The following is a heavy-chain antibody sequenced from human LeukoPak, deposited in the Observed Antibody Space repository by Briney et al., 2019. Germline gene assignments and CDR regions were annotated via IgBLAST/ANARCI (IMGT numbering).Heavy chain of an antibody. V-gene: IGHV4-59*01. CDR1: GGSISSYY. CDR2: IYYSGST. Sequence: SETLSLTCTVSGGSISSYYWSWIRQPPGKGLEWIGYIYYSGSTNYNPSLKSRVTISVDTSKNQFSLKLTSVTAADTAVYYCARQSRDFYDSSNYYMPFLDYWGQGILVTVSS. CDR3: ARQSRDFYDSSNYYMPFLDY. D-gene: IGHD3-22*01. J-gene: IGHJ4*02.